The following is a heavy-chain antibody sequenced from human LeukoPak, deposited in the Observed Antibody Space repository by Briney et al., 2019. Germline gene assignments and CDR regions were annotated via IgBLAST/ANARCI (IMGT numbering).Heavy chain of an antibody. CDR2: IYYSGST. D-gene: IGHD3-10*01. J-gene: IGHJ4*02. CDR3: ARDDYGSGILGY. V-gene: IGHV4-59*01. CDR1: GGSISSYY. Sequence: PETLSLTGTVSGGSISSYYWSWIRQPPGRGLRWIGYIYYSGSTNYNPSLKSRVTISVDTSKNQFSLKLSSVTAADTAVYYCARDDYGSGILGYWGQGTLVTVSS.